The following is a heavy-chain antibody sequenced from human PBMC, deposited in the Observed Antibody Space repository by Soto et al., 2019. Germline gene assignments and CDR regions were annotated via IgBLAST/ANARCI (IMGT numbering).Heavy chain of an antibody. CDR3: ATVHIVGTTPYYFDY. Sequence: QLQLQESGPGLVKPSETLSLTCTVSGGPFDSTGYYWAWVRQPPGKGLEWLAYIYYSGSTYYNPSLKRRLTISVDTSRNQLALRLSSVTAADTAVYYCATVHIVGTTPYYFDYWGQGTLVTVSS. CDR2: IYYSGST. D-gene: IGHD1-1*01. V-gene: IGHV4-39*01. J-gene: IGHJ4*02. CDR1: GGPFDSTGYY.